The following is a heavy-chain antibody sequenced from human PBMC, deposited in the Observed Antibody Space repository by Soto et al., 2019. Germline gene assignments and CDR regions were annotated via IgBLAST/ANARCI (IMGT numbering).Heavy chain of an antibody. J-gene: IGHJ4*02. V-gene: IGHV3-23*01. D-gene: IGHD6-19*01. CDR2: VSGSGGNT. CDR1: GFTFSSYA. CDR3: AKGPHSSGWHYFDY. Sequence: DVQLLESGGALVQPGGSLRLSCAASGFTFSSYAMSWVRQAPGKGLEWVSTVSGSGGNTYYGDSVKGRFTISRDNSENTLYVQMMSLRAEDMAIYFCAKGPHSSGWHYFDYWGQGALVTVSS.